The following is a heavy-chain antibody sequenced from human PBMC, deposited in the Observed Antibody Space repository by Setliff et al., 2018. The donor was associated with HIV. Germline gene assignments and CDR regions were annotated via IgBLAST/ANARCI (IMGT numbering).Heavy chain of an antibody. Sequence: SETLSLTCTVSGGSISHYYWNWMRQPPGGGLEWIGYIFYSGNTNYNPSLKSRVTMSVDTANNHFSLNLRSVTAADTAVYYCTRFNALLGSTTYYDYWGQGVLVTVSS. CDR3: TRFNALLGSTTYYDY. D-gene: IGHD3-10*01. CDR2: IFYSGNT. V-gene: IGHV4-59*01. J-gene: IGHJ4*02. CDR1: GGSISHYY.